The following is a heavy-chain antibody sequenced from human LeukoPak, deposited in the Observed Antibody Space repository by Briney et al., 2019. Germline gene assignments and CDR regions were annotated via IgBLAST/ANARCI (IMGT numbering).Heavy chain of an antibody. V-gene: IGHV3-64D*06. CDR3: VYTPLDY. J-gene: IGHJ4*02. D-gene: IGHD2-2*02. CDR2: ISRNGGTT. CDR1: GFTFSRHA. Sequence: GGSLRLSCSASGFTFSRHAMHWVRQAPGKGLEFVSAISRNGGTTYYADSVKGRFTIPRDSSKNTLYLQMSSLRAEDTAVYYCVYTPLDYWGQGTLVSVSS.